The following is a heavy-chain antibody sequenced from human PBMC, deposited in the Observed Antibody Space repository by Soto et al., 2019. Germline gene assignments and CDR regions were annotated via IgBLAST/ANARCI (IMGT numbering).Heavy chain of an antibody. CDR1: GFTFSSYA. J-gene: IGHJ4*02. V-gene: IGHV3-23*01. CDR3: AKARAQYYDFWSGYPVDY. D-gene: IGHD3-3*01. Sequence: GGSLRLSCAASGFTFSSYAMSWVRQAPGKGLEWVSAISGSGSSTYYADSVKGRFTISRDNSKNTLYLQMNSLRAEDTAVYYCAKARAQYYDFWSGYPVDYWGQGT. CDR2: ISGSGSST.